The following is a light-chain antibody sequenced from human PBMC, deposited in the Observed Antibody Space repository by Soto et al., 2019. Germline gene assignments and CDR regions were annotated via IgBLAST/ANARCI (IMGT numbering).Light chain of an antibody. Sequence: IVLTQSPGTLSLSPWERATPSCRASQRVTSTYLAWYQQKPGKAPSLLIYGASNRATGIPDRFSGSGSGADFTLTISRLEPEDFAVYYCQQYGSSPLTFGGGTKVDI. V-gene: IGKV3-20*01. J-gene: IGKJ4*01. CDR3: QQYGSSPLT. CDR1: QRVTSTY. CDR2: GAS.